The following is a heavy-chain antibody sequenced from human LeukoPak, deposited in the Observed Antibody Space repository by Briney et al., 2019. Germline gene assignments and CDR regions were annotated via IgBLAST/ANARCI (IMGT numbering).Heavy chain of an antibody. CDR1: GYIFTHSW. D-gene: IGHD2-8*01. V-gene: IGHV5-51*01. Sequence: GEPLKISCQVSGYIFTHSWSGWVRQMPGKGLESLGTIYPADSDTTYSPSFQGQVTISVDKSISTVYLQWSSLKASDTAMYYCARPNTRGANEYFHQWGQGTLVTVSS. CDR3: ARPNTRGANEYFHQ. J-gene: IGHJ1*01. CDR2: IYPADSDT.